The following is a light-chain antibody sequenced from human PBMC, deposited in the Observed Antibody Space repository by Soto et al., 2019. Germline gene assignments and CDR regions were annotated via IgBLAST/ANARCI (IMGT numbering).Light chain of an antibody. CDR1: QNINTW. CDR3: RQYKTYSRT. V-gene: IGKV1-5*03. Sequence: DIQMTQSPSTLSSSVGERITITCRASQNINTWFSWYQQKPGGAPQLLIYEGSTLERAVPSSFSGSGSGTTDSLIIISIQQDDFAALYCRQYKTYSRTFGQGTKVEVK. J-gene: IGKJ1*01. CDR2: EGS.